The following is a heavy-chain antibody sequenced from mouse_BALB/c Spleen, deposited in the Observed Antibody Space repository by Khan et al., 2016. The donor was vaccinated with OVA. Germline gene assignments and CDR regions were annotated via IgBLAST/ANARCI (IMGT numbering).Heavy chain of an antibody. J-gene: IGHJ3*02. CDR1: GFTFSTYG. V-gene: IGHV5-6*01. CDR3: TRLAYYYGGGRFGY. D-gene: IGHD1-1*02. CDR2: VSTGGSYT. Sequence: EVQLVESGGDLVKPGGSLKLSCAASGFTFSTYGMSWVRQTPDKRLEWVATVSTGGSYTYYPDSVKGRFTISRDNAKNTLYLQLSGLKSEDTAMFYCTRLAYYYGGGRFGYWGQGTLVTVSA.